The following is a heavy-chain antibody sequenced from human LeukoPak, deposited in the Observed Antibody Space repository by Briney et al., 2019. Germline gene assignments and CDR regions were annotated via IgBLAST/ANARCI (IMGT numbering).Heavy chain of an antibody. Sequence: GRSLRLSCAASGFTFSSYGMHWVRQAPAKGLEWVAIISYDGSNKYYADCVKGRFTISRDNSKNTLYLQMNSLRAEDTAVYYCAKSTTVTQRGYFDYWGQRTLVTVSS. V-gene: IGHV3-30*18. CDR2: ISYDGSNK. D-gene: IGHD4-17*01. CDR3: AKSTTVTQRGYFDY. J-gene: IGHJ4*02. CDR1: GFTFSSYG.